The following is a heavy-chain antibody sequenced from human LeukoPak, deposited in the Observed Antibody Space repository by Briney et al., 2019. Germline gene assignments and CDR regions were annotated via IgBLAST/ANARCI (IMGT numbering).Heavy chain of an antibody. V-gene: IGHV4-30-4*08. D-gene: IGHD3-9*01. CDR2: IYYSGST. J-gene: IGHJ6*03. Sequence: SQTLSLTCTVSGGSISSGDYYWSWIRQPPGKGLEWIGYIYYSGSTYYDPSLKSRVTISVDTSKNQFSLKLSSVTAADTAVYYCARHSYYDILTGYSTPYYYYYYMDVWGKGTTVTVSS. CDR1: GGSISSGDYY. CDR3: ARHSYYDILTGYSTPYYYYYYMDV.